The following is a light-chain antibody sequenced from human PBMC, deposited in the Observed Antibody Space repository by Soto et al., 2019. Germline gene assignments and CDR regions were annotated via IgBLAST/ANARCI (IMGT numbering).Light chain of an antibody. CDR3: VQNNGYPWT. CDR1: QGISTD. V-gene: IGKV1-17*03. CDR2: AAS. Sequence: DLQMTQSPSAVSASVGDRVTITCRASQGISTDLAWFQQKPGKVPQRLIFAASILQYGVPSRFSGSGSGTEFTLTITSLPAEDFASYFCVQNNGYPWTSGLGTRVDVK. J-gene: IGKJ1*01.